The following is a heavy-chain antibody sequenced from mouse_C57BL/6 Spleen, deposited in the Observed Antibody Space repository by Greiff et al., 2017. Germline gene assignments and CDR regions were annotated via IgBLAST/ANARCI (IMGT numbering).Heavy chain of an antibody. CDR2: IYPGDGDT. J-gene: IGHJ4*01. CDR3: ARGEYDDYAMDY. V-gene: IGHV1-82*01. Sequence: VQLQQSGPELVKPGASVKISCKASGYAFSSSWMNWVKQRPGKGLEWIGRIYPGDGDTNYNGKFKGQATLTADKSSSTAYMQLSSLTSEDSAVYFCARGEYDDYAMDYWGQGTSVTVSS. CDR1: GYAFSSSW. D-gene: IGHD2-14*01.